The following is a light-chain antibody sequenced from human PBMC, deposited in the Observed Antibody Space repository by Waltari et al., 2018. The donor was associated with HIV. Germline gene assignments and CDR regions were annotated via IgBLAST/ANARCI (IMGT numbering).Light chain of an antibody. CDR1: SSDVGGYNY. V-gene: IGLV2-14*03. CDR2: DVS. CDR3: SSYTSSSTPVV. Sequence: QSALTQPASVSGSPGQSITISCTGTSSDVGGYNYVSWYQQHPGKAPKLMIYDVSNRPSGGSNRFSGSKSGNTASLTISGLQAEDEADYYCSSYTSSSTPVVFGGGTKLTVL. J-gene: IGLJ2*01.